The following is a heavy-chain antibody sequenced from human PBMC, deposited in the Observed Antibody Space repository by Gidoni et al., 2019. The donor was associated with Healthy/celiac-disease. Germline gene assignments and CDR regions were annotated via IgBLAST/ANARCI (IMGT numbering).Heavy chain of an antibody. V-gene: IGHV3-23*04. CDR3: AKDMIGGYCSSTSCYHGMDV. Sequence: EVQLVESGGGLVQPGGSLRLSCAASGFTFSSYAMSWVRQAPGKGLEWVSAISGSGGSTYYADSVKGRFTISRDNSKNTLYLQMNSLRAEDTAVYYCAKDMIGGYCSSTSCYHGMDVWGQGTTVTVSS. D-gene: IGHD2-2*01. CDR2: ISGSGGST. J-gene: IGHJ6*02. CDR1: GFTFSSYA.